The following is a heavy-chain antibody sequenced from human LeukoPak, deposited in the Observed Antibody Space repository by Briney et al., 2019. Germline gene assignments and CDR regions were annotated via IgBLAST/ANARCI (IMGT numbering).Heavy chain of an antibody. V-gene: IGHV4-4*07. CDR3: ARGPYYDSTFDY. D-gene: IGHD3-22*01. J-gene: IGHJ4*02. CDR2: IHSSGSI. CDR1: GGSINNYY. Sequence: PSETLSLTCTVSGGSINNYYWSWIRQPAGKGLEWIGRIHSSGSINYNPSLKRRVTMSVDTSKNRFSLKLSSVTAADTAVYYCARGPYYDSTFDYWGQGTLVTVSS.